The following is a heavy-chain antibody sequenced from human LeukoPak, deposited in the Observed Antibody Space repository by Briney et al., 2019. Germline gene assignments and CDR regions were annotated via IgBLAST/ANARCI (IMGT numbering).Heavy chain of an antibody. CDR1: GYTFITYD. J-gene: IGHJ4*02. CDR2: ISGYNGNT. CDR3: ARVGNYDFWSSYSYYFDY. D-gene: IGHD3-3*01. Sequence: ASVKVSCEASGYTFITYDITWVRQAPGQGLDWMGWISGYNGNTKYAQKLQGRVTMTTDTSTNTAYMELRSLRSDDTAVYYCARVGNYDFWSSYSYYFDYWGQGTLVTVSS. V-gene: IGHV1-18*01.